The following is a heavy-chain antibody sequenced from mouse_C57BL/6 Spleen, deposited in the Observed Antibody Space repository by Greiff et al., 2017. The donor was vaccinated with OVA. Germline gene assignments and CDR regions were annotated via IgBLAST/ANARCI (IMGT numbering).Heavy chain of an antibody. CDR2: ISDGGSYT. CDR3: ARVGSYDGYSWFAY. CDR1: GFTFSSYA. D-gene: IGHD2-3*01. J-gene: IGHJ3*01. V-gene: IGHV5-4*01. Sequence: EVQLVESGGGLVKPGGSLKLSCAASGFTFSSYAMSWVRQTPEKRLEWVATISDGGSYTYYPDNVKGRFTISRDNAKNNLYLQMSHLKSEDTAMYYCARVGSYDGYSWFAYWGQGTLVTVSA.